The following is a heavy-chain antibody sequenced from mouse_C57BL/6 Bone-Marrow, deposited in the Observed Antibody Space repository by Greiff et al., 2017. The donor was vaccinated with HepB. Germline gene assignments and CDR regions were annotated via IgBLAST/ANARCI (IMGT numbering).Heavy chain of an antibody. CDR1: GFTFSSYT. V-gene: IGHV5-9*01. Sequence: EVHLVESGGGLVKPGGSLKLSCAASGFTFSSYTMSWVRQTPEKRLEWVATISGGGGNTYYPDSVKGRFTISRDNTKNTLFLQMSSLRSEDTALYYCARSNLVWMDYWGQGTSVTVSS. J-gene: IGHJ4*01. CDR3: ARSNLVWMDY. CDR2: ISGGGGNT. D-gene: IGHD2-10*02.